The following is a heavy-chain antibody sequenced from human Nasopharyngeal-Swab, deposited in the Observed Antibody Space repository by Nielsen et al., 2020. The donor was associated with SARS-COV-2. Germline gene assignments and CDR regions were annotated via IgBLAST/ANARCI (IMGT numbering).Heavy chain of an antibody. J-gene: IGHJ4*02. CDR1: GFTFSSYA. D-gene: IGHD6-13*01. CDR3: ARDGAHIGEGSSSWTGFDY. CDR2: ISFDGNNK. V-gene: IGHV3-30-3*01. Sequence: GESLKISCAASGFTFSSYAMYWVRQAPGKGLEWVAVISFDGNNKYYADSVKGRFTISRDNSKNTLYLQMNSLRSEDTALYYCARDGAHIGEGSSSWTGFDYWGQGTLVTVSS.